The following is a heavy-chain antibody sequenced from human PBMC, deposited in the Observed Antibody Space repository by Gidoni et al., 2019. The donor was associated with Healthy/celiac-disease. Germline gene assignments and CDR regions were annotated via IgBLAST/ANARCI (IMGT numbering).Heavy chain of an antibody. CDR3: ARGYSSMVRGAIRKNHAFDI. J-gene: IGHJ3*02. D-gene: IGHD3-10*01. Sequence: QVQLQESGPGLVKPSETLSLTCTVSGGSISSYYWSWIRQPPGKGLEWIGYIYYSGSTNYHPSLKSRVTISVDTSKNQFSLKLSSVTAADTAVYYCARGYSSMVRGAIRKNHAFDIWGQGTMVTVSS. CDR2: IYYSGST. CDR1: GGSISSYY. V-gene: IGHV4-59*01.